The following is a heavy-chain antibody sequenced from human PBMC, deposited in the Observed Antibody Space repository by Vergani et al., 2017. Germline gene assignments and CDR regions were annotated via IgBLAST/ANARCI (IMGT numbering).Heavy chain of an antibody. J-gene: IGHJ3*02. CDR3: ARGSPESMVYAKRFPNDAFDI. Sequence: EVQLVQSGAEVKKPGESLKISCKGSGYSFTSYWIGWVRQMPGKGLEWMGIIYPGDSDTRYSPSFQGQVTISADKSISTAYLQWSSLKASDTAMYYCARGSPESMVYAKRFPNDAFDIWGQGTMVTVSS. CDR1: GYSFTSYW. D-gene: IGHD2-8*01. CDR2: IYPGDSDT. V-gene: IGHV5-51*01.